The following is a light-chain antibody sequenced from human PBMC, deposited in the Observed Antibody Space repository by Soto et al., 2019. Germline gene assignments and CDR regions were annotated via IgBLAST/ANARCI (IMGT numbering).Light chain of an antibody. V-gene: IGLV1-40*01. CDR2: ADN. J-gene: IGLJ2*01. CDR1: SSNIGAGYD. Sequence: QSVLTQTPSVSGAPGQKITMSCTGSSSNIGAGYDVHWYQQVPGAAPRLLIYADNNRPSGVPDRFSASKSGTSASLAITGLQGEDGANYYCQSYDTSLSGVIFGAGTKVTVL. CDR3: QSYDTSLSGVI.